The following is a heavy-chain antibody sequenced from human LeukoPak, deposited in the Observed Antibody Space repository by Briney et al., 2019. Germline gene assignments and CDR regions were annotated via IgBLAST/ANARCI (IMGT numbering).Heavy chain of an antibody. CDR3: AKVGWDRSSLTDFDY. Sequence: PGGSLRLSCAASGFTFSSYAMSWVRQAPGKGLEWVSAISGSGGSTYYADSVKGRFTISRDNSKNTLYLQTSSLRAEDTAVYYCAKVGWDRSSLTDFDYWGQGTLVTVSS. D-gene: IGHD3-22*01. CDR1: GFTFSSYA. CDR2: ISGSGGST. J-gene: IGHJ4*02. V-gene: IGHV3-23*01.